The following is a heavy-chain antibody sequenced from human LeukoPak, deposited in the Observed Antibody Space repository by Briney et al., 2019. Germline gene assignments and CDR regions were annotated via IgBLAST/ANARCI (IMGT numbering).Heavy chain of an antibody. CDR3: ARRGSSGVVVTAHWFDL. D-gene: IGHD2-21*02. V-gene: IGHV3-64*01. CDR1: GFTFSSYA. J-gene: IGHJ5*02. CDR2: ISSDGGST. Sequence: PGGSLRLSCAASGFTFSSYAMHWVRQAPGKGLEYVSGISSDGGSTYYANSVKGRFTISRDNSKSTLHLQMGSLRPEDMAVHYCARRGSSGVVVTAHWFDLWGQGTLVTVSS.